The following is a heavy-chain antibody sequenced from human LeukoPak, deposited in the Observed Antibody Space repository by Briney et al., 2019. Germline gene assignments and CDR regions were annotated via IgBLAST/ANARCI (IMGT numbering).Heavy chain of an antibody. CDR2: ISSSSYT. CDR3: ARDIGMVRGVIITNHFDY. Sequence: TGGSLRLSCAASGFTFSDHYMSWIRQAPGKGLEWVSYISSSSYTVYADSVKGRFTISRDNAKSSLYLQMNSLRAEGTAVYYCARDIGMVRGVIITNHFDYWGQGTPVTVSS. V-gene: IGHV3-11*06. J-gene: IGHJ4*02. CDR1: GFTFSDHY. D-gene: IGHD3-10*01.